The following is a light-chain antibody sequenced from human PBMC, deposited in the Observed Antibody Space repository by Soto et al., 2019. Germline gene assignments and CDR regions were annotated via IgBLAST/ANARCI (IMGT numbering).Light chain of an antibody. CDR1: QGIIEY. J-gene: IGKJ1*01. Sequence: DIQMTQSPSSLSASVGDRVTLTCRARQGIIEYLAWYQQKPGKAPKLLIYAASTLQSGVTSRFSGSGAGTDYALTISRLQPEDGATYDCQKYNRAPRTFGQGTKVEIK. CDR3: QKYNRAPRT. V-gene: IGKV1-27*01. CDR2: AAS.